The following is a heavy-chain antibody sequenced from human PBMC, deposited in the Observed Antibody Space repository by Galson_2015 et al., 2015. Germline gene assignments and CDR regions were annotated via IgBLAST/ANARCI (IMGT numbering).Heavy chain of an antibody. V-gene: IGHV3-7*01. CDR2: IKEDGSER. J-gene: IGHJ4*03. CDR1: GFIFRNFW. Sequence: SLRLSCAASGFIFRNFWMSWVRQIPGKGLEWVADIKEDGSERYYVDSVKGRLTISRDNAKNSLYLQMNSLRVEDTAVYYCARRRPPPFFDFWGQGTLIPVSS. CDR3: ARRRPPPFFDF.